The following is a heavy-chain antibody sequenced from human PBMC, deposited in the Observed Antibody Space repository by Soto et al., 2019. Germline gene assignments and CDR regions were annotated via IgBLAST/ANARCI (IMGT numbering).Heavy chain of an antibody. CDR1: GGSISSGGYY. CDR3: ARVVGRVPPYGESAWDAFDI. CDR2: IYYSGST. D-gene: IGHD4-17*01. J-gene: IGHJ3*02. Sequence: QVQLQESGPGLVKPSQTLSLTCTVSGGSISSGGYYWSWIRQHPGKGLEWIGYIYYSGSTYYNPSLNSRVTISVDTSKNQFSLKLSPVTAADTAVYYCARVVGRVPPYGESAWDAFDIWGQGTMVTVSS. V-gene: IGHV4-31*03.